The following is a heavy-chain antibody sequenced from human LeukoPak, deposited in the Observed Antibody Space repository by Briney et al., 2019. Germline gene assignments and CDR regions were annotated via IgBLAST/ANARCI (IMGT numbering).Heavy chain of an antibody. D-gene: IGHD1-26*01. CDR1: GGSISTYY. CDR3: ARGGNYWPQWWFDP. CDR2: VYYSGST. J-gene: IGHJ5*02. Sequence: SETLSLTCTVSGGSISTYYWSWIRQPPGKGLEWIGYVYYSGSTNYNPSLKSRVTISVDTSKNQFSLELNSVTPADTAVYYCARGGNYWPQWWFDPWGRGTLVSVSS. V-gene: IGHV4-59*01.